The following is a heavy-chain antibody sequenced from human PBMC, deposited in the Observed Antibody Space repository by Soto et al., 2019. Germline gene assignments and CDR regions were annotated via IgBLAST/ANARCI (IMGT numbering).Heavy chain of an antibody. CDR1: GFSFSTCN. D-gene: IGHD6-13*01. CDR3: ARGLGSSWFFL. CDR2: ITDSSDVI. V-gene: IGHV3-48*01. Sequence: PGGSLRLSCAASGFSFSTCNMNWVRQAPGRGLEWVSFITDSSDVIRYADSVRGRFTISRDNAKNSLYLQMSSLGAEDTAVYYCARGLGSSWFFLWGQGTLVTVSS. J-gene: IGHJ4*02.